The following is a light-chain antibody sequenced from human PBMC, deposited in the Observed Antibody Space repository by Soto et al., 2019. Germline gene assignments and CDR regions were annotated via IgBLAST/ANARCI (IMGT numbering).Light chain of an antibody. CDR3: GTWDTSLSAPFV. Sequence: SVLTQPPSVSAAPGQKVTISCSGGSSNIGSNDVSWYQHVPGTAPKLLIYDNDKRPSGIPDRFSGSKSGTSATLGITGLQTGDDADYYCGTWDTSLSAPFVFGTGTKSPS. V-gene: IGLV1-51*01. J-gene: IGLJ1*01. CDR2: DND. CDR1: SSNIGSND.